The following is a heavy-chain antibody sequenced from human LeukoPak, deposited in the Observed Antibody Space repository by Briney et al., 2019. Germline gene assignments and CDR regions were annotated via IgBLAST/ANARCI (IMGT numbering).Heavy chain of an antibody. CDR3: ARVGMYGDLMSYYYYMDV. D-gene: IGHD4-17*01. J-gene: IGHJ6*03. CDR1: GGSIISSSFW. CDR2: IYYSGVS. Sequence: SETLSLTCTVSGGSIISSSFWWGWIRQPPGKGLEWIGSIYYSGVSYYNTSLKSRVTISVDTSKNQFSLNLNSVTAADTAVYYCARVGMYGDLMSYYYYMDVWGKGTTVTVSS. V-gene: IGHV4-39*01.